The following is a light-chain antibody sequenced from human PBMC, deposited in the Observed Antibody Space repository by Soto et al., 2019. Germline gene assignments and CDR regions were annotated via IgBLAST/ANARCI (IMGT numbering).Light chain of an antibody. J-gene: IGKJ2*02. CDR2: KVS. Sequence: EVLMTQSPPSLPVTLGQPASFSCRSSQSLVNSYGTTYLNWFHQRPGHSPWRLIYKVSDRAPGVPDSFSGSGSGTDFTLKISRVEAEDVAVYYCMHCTNSPCTFGQGTKLEIK. CDR1: QSLVNSYGTTY. CDR3: MHCTNSPCT. V-gene: IGKV2-30*01.